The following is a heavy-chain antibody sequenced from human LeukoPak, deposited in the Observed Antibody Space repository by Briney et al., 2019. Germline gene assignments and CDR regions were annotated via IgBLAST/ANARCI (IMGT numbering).Heavy chain of an antibody. J-gene: IGHJ4*02. Sequence: SETLSLTCTASGGSTSSYYWSWIRQPPGKGLEWIGYIYYSGSTNYNPSLKSRVTISVDTSKNQFSLKLSSVTAADTAVYYCARQYSSSWIDYWGQGTLVTVSS. D-gene: IGHD6-13*01. CDR3: ARQYSSSWIDY. V-gene: IGHV4-59*08. CDR2: IYYSGST. CDR1: GGSTSSYY.